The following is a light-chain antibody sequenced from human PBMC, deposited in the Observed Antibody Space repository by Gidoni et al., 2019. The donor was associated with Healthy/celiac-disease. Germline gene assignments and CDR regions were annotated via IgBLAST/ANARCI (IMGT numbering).Light chain of an antibody. J-gene: IGLJ2*01. CDR1: NLGDKY. V-gene: IGLV3-1*01. CDR2: QDS. CDR3: QAWDSSTDVV. Sequence: LTQPPSVSVSPGQTASITCSGDNLGDKYACWYQQKPGQSPVLVIYQDSKRPSGIPERFSGSNSGNTATLTISGTQAMDEADYYCQAWDSSTDVVFGGGTKLTVL.